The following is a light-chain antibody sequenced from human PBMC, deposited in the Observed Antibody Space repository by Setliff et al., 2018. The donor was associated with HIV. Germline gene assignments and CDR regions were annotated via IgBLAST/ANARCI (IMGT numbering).Light chain of an antibody. J-gene: IGLJ1*01. CDR2: DVS. Sequence: QSALAQPASVSGSPGQSIAISCNGTSSDVGGYDYVSWFQQHPGKAPNLMIYDVSKRPSGVSNRFSGSKSDNTASLTISGLQAEDEADYFCSSYTSISTYVFGTGTKATVL. V-gene: IGLV2-14*01. CDR1: SSDVGGYDY. CDR3: SSYTSISTYV.